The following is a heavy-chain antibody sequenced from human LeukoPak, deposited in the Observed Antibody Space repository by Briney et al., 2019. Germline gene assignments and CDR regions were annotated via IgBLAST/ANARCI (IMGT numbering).Heavy chain of an antibody. D-gene: IGHD3-22*01. CDR2: INSDGSRT. CDR3: ARGPQVEYYYDSSDIIDY. V-gene: IGHV3-74*01. Sequence: GGSLRLSCAASGFTFRNYWMHWVRQAPGKGLVWVSRINSDGSRTTFAGSVKGRFTISRDNGKNTLYLQMNSLRAEDTAVYYCARGPQVEYYYDSSDIIDYWGQGTLVTVSS. J-gene: IGHJ4*02. CDR1: GFTFRNYW.